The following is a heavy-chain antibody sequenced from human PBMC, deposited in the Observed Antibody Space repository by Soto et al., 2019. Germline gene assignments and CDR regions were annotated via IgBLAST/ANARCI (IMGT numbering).Heavy chain of an antibody. D-gene: IGHD3-3*01. V-gene: IGHV4-4*02. CDR1: GESISSSNW. CDR3: ARDNDSWSGPNGLDV. Sequence: QVQLQESGPGLVKPSGTLSLTCAVSGESISSSNWWSWVRQPPGKGLEWIGEIYHSGNTKYNPSLKSRVTISVGKSKNHFSLKLNSVTAADTAVYYCARDNDSWSGPNGLDVWGQGTTVTVSS. CDR2: IYHSGNT. J-gene: IGHJ6*02.